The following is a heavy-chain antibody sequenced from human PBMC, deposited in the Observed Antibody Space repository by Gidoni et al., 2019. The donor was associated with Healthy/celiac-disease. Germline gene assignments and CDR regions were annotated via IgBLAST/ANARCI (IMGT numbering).Heavy chain of an antibody. CDR2: ISSSSIYI. D-gene: IGHD5-12*01. J-gene: IGHJ3*02. CDR1: GCTYRLYS. V-gene: IGHV3-21*03. Sequence: EVQLVEFGGGLVKHGWPLRLSCAAYGCTYRLYSMNLVSQVPGKWREWVAFISSSSIYIFYADSVKGRFTSSGDNAWNSLYLQMNSLRADDTAVYYCARKSDGDGYNSAFDIWGQGTMVTVSS. CDR3: ARKSDGDGYNSAFDI.